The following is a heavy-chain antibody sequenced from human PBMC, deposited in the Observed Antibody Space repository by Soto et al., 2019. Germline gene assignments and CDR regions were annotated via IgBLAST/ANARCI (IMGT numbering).Heavy chain of an antibody. CDR2: IIPIFGTA. CDR1: GGTFSSYA. D-gene: IGHD3-22*01. J-gene: IGHJ4*02. CDR3: ASMYDSSGYYPLTLYY. V-gene: IGHV1-69*12. Sequence: QVQLVQSGAEVKKPGSSVKVSCKASGGTFSSYAISWVRQAPGQGLEWMGGIIPIFGTANYAQKFQGRVTITADESTSTAYMELSSLRSEDTAVYYCASMYDSSGYYPLTLYYWGQGTLVTVSS.